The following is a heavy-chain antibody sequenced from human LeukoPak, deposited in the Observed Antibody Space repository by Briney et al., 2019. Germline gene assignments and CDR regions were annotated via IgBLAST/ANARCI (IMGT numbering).Heavy chain of an antibody. D-gene: IGHD2-21*02. Sequence: PSETLSLTCTVSGASISSSAYYWGWIRQPPGKGLEWIGRIGGSNYYRGSTYYNPSLKSRVTIHVDTSKDQFSLELSSVTAADTAVYYCARLETSVTEHNWFDPWGQGTLVTVSS. CDR3: ARLETSVTEHNWFDP. J-gene: IGHJ5*02. CDR2: IGGSNYYRGST. CDR1: GASISSSAYY. V-gene: IGHV4-39*01.